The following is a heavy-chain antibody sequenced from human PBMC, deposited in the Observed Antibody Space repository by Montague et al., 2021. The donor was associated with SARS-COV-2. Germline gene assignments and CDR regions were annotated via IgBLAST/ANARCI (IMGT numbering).Heavy chain of an antibody. V-gene: IGHV4-4*02. D-gene: IGHD6-13*01. CDR1: GDAIISGDYY. Sequence: SETLSLTCTVSGDAIISGDYYWTWVRQPPGKGLEWIGEIFHSGTINYNPSLKSRVSISVDKSNNQFSLRLSSLIAADTAVYYCATLSRRTAAGTRDYFGLDVWGQGTTVVVSS. CDR2: IFHSGTI. CDR3: ATLSRRTAAGTRDYFGLDV. J-gene: IGHJ6*02.